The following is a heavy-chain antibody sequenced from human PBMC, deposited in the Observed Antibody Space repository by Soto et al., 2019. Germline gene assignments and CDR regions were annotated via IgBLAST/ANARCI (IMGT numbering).Heavy chain of an antibody. CDR1: GGSISSYY. V-gene: IGHV4-59*08. J-gene: IGHJ3*02. Sequence: QLQLQESGPGLVKPSETLSLTCTVSGGSISSYYWSWIRQPPGKGLEWIGYIYYTGSTNYYPSLTSRVTISVDTSKNQLSLKLSSVTAADTAVYYLARRRGDAFDIWGQGTMVTVSS. CDR3: ARRRGDAFDI. D-gene: IGHD3-10*01. CDR2: IYYTGST.